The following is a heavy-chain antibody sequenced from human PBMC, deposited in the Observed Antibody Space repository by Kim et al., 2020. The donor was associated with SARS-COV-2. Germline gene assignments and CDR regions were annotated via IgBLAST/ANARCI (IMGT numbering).Heavy chain of an antibody. Sequence: TNYHPSLKSRVTISVDTSKNQFSLKLSSVTAADTAVYYCASGDIVVVVAHWGQGTLVTVSS. CDR2: T. D-gene: IGHD2-15*01. V-gene: IGHV4-59*09. CDR3: ASGDIVVVVAH. J-gene: IGHJ4*02.